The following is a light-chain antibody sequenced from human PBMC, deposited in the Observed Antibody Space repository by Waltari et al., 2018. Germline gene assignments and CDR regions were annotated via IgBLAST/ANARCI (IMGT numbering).Light chain of an antibody. Sequence: DIVMTQSPDSLAVSLGERATINSKSSQSVLYSSNNSNYLAWYQKRPGQPPKLLIYWASTRESGVPDRFSGSGSGTDFTLTISSLQAEDVAVYYCQQYYSIPHTFGQGTKLEIK. J-gene: IGKJ2*01. CDR2: WAS. CDR1: QSVLYSSNNSNY. CDR3: QQYYSIPHT. V-gene: IGKV4-1*01.